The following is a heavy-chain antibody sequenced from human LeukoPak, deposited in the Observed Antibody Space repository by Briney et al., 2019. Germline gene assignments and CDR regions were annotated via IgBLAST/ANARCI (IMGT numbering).Heavy chain of an antibody. CDR2: ISGSGGST. V-gene: IGHV3-23*01. D-gene: IGHD2-2*01. CDR3: AKVETAYQLLFNFDY. J-gene: IGHJ4*02. Sequence: GGSLRLSCAASGFTFSSYAMSWVRQAPGKGLEWVSAISGSGGSTYYADSVKGRFTISRDNSKNTLYLQMNSLRAEDTAVYYCAKVETAYQLLFNFDYWGQGTLVTVSS. CDR1: GFTFSSYA.